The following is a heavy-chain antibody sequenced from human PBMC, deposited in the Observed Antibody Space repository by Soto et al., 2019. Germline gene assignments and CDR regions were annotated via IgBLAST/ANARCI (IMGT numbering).Heavy chain of an antibody. V-gene: IGHV3-23*01. CDR3: AKEGRNSRFLDD. D-gene: IGHD6-13*01. CDR2: IGSSGDTT. CDR1: GFTFSTYA. Sequence: EVQLLESGGDLVQPGGSLRLSCAASGFTFSTYAMSWVRQAPGRGLEWVSGIGSSGDTTYYVDSVKGRFTISRDTSKNTLYLFMHNLRVEDTAVYYCAKEGRNSRFLDDWGQGTLVTVSS. J-gene: IGHJ4*02.